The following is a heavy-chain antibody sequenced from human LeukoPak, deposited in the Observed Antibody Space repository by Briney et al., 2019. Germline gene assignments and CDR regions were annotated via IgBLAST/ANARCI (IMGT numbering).Heavy chain of an antibody. Sequence: ASVKVSCTASGCSFTSNYIHWVRQAPGQGLEWMGMIYPRDGSTSYAQKFQGRVTVTRDTSTSTVHMELSGLRSEDTAVYYCARDQEAFDYWGQGTLVTVSS. CDR2: IYPRDGST. J-gene: IGHJ4*02. CDR1: GCSFTSNY. V-gene: IGHV1-46*01. CDR3: ARDQEAFDY.